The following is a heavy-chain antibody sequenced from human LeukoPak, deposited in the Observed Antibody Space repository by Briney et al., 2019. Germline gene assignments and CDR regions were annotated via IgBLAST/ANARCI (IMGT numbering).Heavy chain of an antibody. CDR3: ASRYDFWSGFALRFDP. CDR1: GFTFSSYW. J-gene: IGHJ5*02. CDR2: IKQDGSEK. V-gene: IGHV3-7*03. Sequence: GGSLRLSCAASGFTFSSYWMSWVRQAPGKGLEWVANIKQDGSEKYYVDSVKGRFTISRDNAKNSLYLQMNSLRAEDTAVYYCASRYDFWSGFALRFDPWGQGTLVTVSS. D-gene: IGHD3-3*01.